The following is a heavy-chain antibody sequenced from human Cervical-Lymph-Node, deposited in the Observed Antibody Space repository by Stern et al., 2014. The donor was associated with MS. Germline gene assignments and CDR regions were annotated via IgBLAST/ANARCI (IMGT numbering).Heavy chain of an antibody. J-gene: IGHJ4*02. CDR2: IAYDGTNK. CDR3: ARGTAKYSGYDCCFDY. CDR1: GFIFSNYA. D-gene: IGHD5-12*01. V-gene: IGHV3-30-3*01. Sequence: VPLVESGGGVVQPGRSLRLSCAASGFIFSNYALHWVRQAPGKGLEWVAIIAYDGTNKYYADSVKGRFTISRDNSMNTLYLQMNSLSVEDTAVYYCARGTAKYSGYDCCFDYWGQGTLVTVPS.